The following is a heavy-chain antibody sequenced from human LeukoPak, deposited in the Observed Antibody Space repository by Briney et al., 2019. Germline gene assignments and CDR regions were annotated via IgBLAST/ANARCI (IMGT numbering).Heavy chain of an antibody. D-gene: IGHD3-22*01. J-gene: IGHJ4*02. V-gene: IGHV4-59*01. CDR2: IYYSGET. CDR3: ARSAYYYDSSGFGY. Sequence: SETLSLTCTVSGGSISNYYWSWIRQPPGKGLEWIGNIYYSGETNYNPSLKSRVTTSLDTSKSQFPLKLSSVTAADTAVYYCARSAYYYDSSGFGYWGQGTLVTVSS. CDR1: GGSISNYY.